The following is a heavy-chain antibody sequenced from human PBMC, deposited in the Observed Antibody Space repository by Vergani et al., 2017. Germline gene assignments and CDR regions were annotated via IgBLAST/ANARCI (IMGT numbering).Heavy chain of an antibody. Sequence: QVQLQESGPGLVKPSETLSLTCTVSGGSVSSGSNYWSWIRQPAGKGLEWIGYIYYSGITNYNPSLKSRVTISVDTSKHQFSLKLCSVTAAETAVYYCASIVVVPAAILGWFDPWGQGALVTVSS. J-gene: IGHJ5*02. CDR3: ASIVVVPAAILGWFDP. CDR2: IYYSGIT. CDR1: GGSVSSGSNY. V-gene: IGHV4-61*10. D-gene: IGHD2-2*02.